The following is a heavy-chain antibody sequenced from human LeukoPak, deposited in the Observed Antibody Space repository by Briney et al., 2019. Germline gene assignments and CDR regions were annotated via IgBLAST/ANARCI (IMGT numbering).Heavy chain of an antibody. CDR1: GYTFTGYY. V-gene: IGHV1-2*02. CDR2: INPSSGGT. J-gene: IGHJ4*02. Sequence: ASVKVSCKASGYTFTGYYMHWVRQAPGQGLEWMGWINPSSGGTNYAQKFQGRVTMTRDTSISTAYMELSRLRSDDTAVYYCAGASTRIVATIAYYWGQGTLVTVSS. CDR3: AGASTRIVATIAYY. D-gene: IGHD5-12*01.